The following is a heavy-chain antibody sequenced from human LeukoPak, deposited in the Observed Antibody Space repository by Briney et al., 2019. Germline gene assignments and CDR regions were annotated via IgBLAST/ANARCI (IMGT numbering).Heavy chain of an antibody. CDR2: KSYDGSNK. J-gene: IGHJ4*02. CDR1: GFTFNNYA. Sequence: GRSLRLSCAASGFTFNNYAMHWVRQAPGKGLGWVAVKSYDGSNKYYADSVKGRFTISRDNSKNTLYLQMNSLRAEDTAVYYCAKDRPGPFGVVYGYWGQGTLVTVSS. CDR3: AKDRPGPFGVVYGY. D-gene: IGHD3-3*01. V-gene: IGHV3-30-3*01.